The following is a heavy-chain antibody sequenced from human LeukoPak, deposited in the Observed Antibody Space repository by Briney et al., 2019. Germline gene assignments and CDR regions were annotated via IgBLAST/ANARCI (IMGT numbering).Heavy chain of an antibody. D-gene: IGHD3-10*01. Sequence: GGSLRLSCAASGFTFSSYSMNWVRQAPGKGLEWVSSISSSSSYIYYADSVKGRFTISRDNAKNSLYLQMNSLRAEDTAVYYCARDTEWFGELLSYYFDYWGQGTLVTVSS. CDR1: GFTFSSYS. CDR3: ARDTEWFGELLSYYFDY. V-gene: IGHV3-21*01. CDR2: ISSSSSYI. J-gene: IGHJ4*02.